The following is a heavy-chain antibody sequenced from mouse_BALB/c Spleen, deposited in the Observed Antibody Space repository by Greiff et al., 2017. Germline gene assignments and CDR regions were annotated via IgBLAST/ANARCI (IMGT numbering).Heavy chain of an antibody. Sequence: DVKLVESGGGLVQPGGSRKLSCAASGFTFSDYGMAWVRQAPGKGPEWVAFISNLAYSIYYADTVTGRFTISRENAKNTLYLEMSSLRSEDTAMYYCARDQDDYDGGYAMDYWGQGTSVTVSS. CDR1: GFTFSDYG. D-gene: IGHD2-4*01. CDR2: ISNLAYSI. V-gene: IGHV5-15*02. CDR3: ARDQDDYDGGYAMDY. J-gene: IGHJ4*01.